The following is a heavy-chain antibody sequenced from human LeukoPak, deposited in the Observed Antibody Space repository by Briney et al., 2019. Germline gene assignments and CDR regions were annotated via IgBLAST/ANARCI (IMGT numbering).Heavy chain of an antibody. D-gene: IGHD2-15*01. Sequence: SETLSLTCTVSGGSISSGGYYWSWIRQHPGKGLEWIGYIYYNGSTYYNPSLKSRVTISVDTSKNQFSLKLSSVTAADTAVYYCARSRYCSGGSCFADYWGQGTLVTVSS. CDR2: IYYNGST. CDR3: ARSRYCSGGSCFADY. V-gene: IGHV4-31*03. CDR1: GGSISSGGYY. J-gene: IGHJ4*02.